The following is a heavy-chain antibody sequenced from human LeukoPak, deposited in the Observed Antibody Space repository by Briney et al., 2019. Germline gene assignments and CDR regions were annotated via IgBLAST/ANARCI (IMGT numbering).Heavy chain of an antibody. D-gene: IGHD1-26*01. CDR1: GGTFSSYA. CDR3: AKAANEWELLAGYFDY. Sequence: ASVKVSCKASGGTFSSYAISWVRQAPGQGLEWMGGIIPIFGTANYAQKFQGRVTITADKSTSTAYMELSSLRSEDTAVYYCAKAANEWELLAGYFDYWGQGTLVTVSS. V-gene: IGHV1-69*06. J-gene: IGHJ4*02. CDR2: IIPIFGTA.